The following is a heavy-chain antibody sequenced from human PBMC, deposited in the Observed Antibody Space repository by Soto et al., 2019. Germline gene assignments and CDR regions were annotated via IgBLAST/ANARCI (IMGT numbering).Heavy chain of an antibody. CDR3: AHTWGLAFDY. CDR2: IYWNDDK. D-gene: IGHD3-16*01. V-gene: IGHV2-5*01. J-gene: IGHJ4*02. Sequence: QITLKESGPTLVEPTQTLTLTCTYSGFSRRTTGVGVGWIRQPPGKALEWLGIIYWNDDKRYSPSLKNRFTLTSDISKSQVVLTMTNMDPVDTATYYCAHTWGLAFDYWGQGTLVIVSS. CDR1: GFSRRTTGVG.